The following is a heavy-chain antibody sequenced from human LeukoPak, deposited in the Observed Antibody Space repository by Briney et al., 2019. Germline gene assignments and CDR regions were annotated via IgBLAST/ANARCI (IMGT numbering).Heavy chain of an antibody. Sequence: PSQTLSLTCTVSGGSISSGGYYWSWIRQHPGKGLEWIGYIYYSGSTYYNPSLKSRVTISVDTSKNQFSLKLSSVTAADTAVYYCARRAVVVASSNWFDPWGQGTLVTVSS. CDR2: IYYSGST. D-gene: IGHD2-15*01. CDR1: GGSISSGGYY. CDR3: ARRAVVVASSNWFDP. V-gene: IGHV4-31*03. J-gene: IGHJ5*02.